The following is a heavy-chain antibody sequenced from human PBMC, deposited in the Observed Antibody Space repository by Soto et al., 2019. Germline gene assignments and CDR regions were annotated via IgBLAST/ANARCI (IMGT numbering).Heavy chain of an antibody. CDR1: GFTFSSYS. D-gene: IGHD5-18*01. J-gene: IGHJ4*02. CDR2: ISSSSSYI. V-gene: IGHV3-21*01. Sequence: GGSLRLSCAASGFTFSSYSMNWVRQAPGKGLEWVSSISSSSSYIYYADSVKGRFTISRDNAKNSLYLQMNSLRAEDTAVYYCARDSSPGYSYGAFDYWGQGTLVTVSS. CDR3: ARDSSPGYSYGAFDY.